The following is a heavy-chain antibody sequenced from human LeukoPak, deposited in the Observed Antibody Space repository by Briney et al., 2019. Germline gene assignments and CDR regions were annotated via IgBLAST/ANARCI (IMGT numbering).Heavy chain of an antibody. CDR2: IYYSGST. D-gene: IGHD3-10*01. V-gene: IGHV4-59*08. J-gene: IGHJ4*02. CDR3: TRTFREYSGSYYYFDY. CDR1: GGSISSYY. Sequence: PSETLSLTCTVSGGSISSYYWSWIRQPPGKGLEWIGYIYYSGSTNYNPSLKSRVTISVDTSKNQFSLKLSSVTAADTAVYYCTRTFREYSGSYYYFDYWGQGTLVTVSS.